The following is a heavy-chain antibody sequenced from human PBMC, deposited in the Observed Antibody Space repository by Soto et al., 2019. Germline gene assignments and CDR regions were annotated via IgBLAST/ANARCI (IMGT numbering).Heavy chain of an antibody. D-gene: IGHD5-18*01. J-gene: IGHJ3*02. CDR3: ARPIQLWSDAFDI. V-gene: IGHV5-51*01. Sequence: GESLKISCKGSGYSFTSYLIGWVRQMPGKGLEWMGIIYPGDSDTRYSPSFQGQVTISADKSISTAYLQWSSLKASDTAMYYCARPIQLWSDAFDIWGQGTMVTVSS. CDR1: GYSFTSYL. CDR2: IYPGDSDT.